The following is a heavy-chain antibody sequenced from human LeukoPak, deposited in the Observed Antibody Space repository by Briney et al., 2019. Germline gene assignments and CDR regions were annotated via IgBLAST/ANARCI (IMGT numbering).Heavy chain of an antibody. V-gene: IGHV3-23*01. CDR2: LSGSGG. CDR3: AKGGNRRDFYFDC. D-gene: IGHD3-10*01. Sequence: GGSLRLFCAASGFSLTNYVMSWVRQAPGKGLEWVSGLSGSGGEDSVEGRFTISRDNSKNTVYLEVNSLRAEDTAVYYCAKGGNRRDFYFDCWGQGTLVTVSS. J-gene: IGHJ4*02. CDR1: GFSLTNYV.